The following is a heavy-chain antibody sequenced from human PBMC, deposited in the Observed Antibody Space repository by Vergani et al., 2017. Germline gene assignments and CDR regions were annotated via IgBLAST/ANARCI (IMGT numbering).Heavy chain of an antibody. V-gene: IGHV1-18*04. Sequence: QVQLVQSGAEVKKPGASVKVSCKASGYTFTSYGISWVRQAPGQGLEWMGWISAYNGNTNYAQKLQGRVTMTTDTSTSTAYMELRSLRSDDTAVYYCSRDTDIVVVPADPYYYYYYGMDVWGQGTTVTVSS. CDR2: ISAYNGNT. J-gene: IGHJ6*02. D-gene: IGHD2-2*01. CDR3: SRDTDIVVVPADPYYYYYYGMDV. CDR1: GYTFTSYG.